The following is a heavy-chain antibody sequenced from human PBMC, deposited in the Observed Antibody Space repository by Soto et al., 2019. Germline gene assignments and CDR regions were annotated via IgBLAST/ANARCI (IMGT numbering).Heavy chain of an antibody. CDR1: GFTFSSYA. Sequence: GGSLRLSCSASGFTFSSYAMHWVRQAPGKGLEYVSAISSNGGSTYYADSVKGRFTISRDNSKNTLYLQMSSLRAEDTAVYYCVNGYDFWSGYFDYWGQGTLVTVSS. J-gene: IGHJ4*02. V-gene: IGHV3-64D*08. D-gene: IGHD3-3*01. CDR3: VNGYDFWSGYFDY. CDR2: ISSNGGST.